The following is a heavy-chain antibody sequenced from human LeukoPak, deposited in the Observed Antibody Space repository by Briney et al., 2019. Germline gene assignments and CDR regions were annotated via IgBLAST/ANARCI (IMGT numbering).Heavy chain of an antibody. V-gene: IGHV4-4*07. CDR1: GGSISSYY. D-gene: IGHD6-13*01. Sequence: SETLSLTCTVSGGSISSYYWSWIRQPAGKGLEWIGRIYTSGSTNYNPSLKSRVTMSVDTSKNQFSLKLSSVTAADTAVYYCASTHSYSSSRNFDYWGQGTLVTVSS. CDR3: ASTHSYSSSRNFDY. J-gene: IGHJ4*02. CDR2: IYTSGST.